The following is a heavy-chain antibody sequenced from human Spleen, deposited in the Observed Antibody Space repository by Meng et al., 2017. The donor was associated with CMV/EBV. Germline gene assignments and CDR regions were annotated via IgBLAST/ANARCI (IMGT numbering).Heavy chain of an antibody. Sequence: AGCGLGRRWPSVRVADKALGHNFTSYAMNWVEQAPGTGIDGMEWTNPNPGNPTYALDCTGRYVFTLDTSGRTAYLQISSLKAEDTAVYYCARDPDSAVCENCSSWGQGTLVTVSS. V-gene: IGHV7-4-1*02. CDR2: TNPNPGNP. J-gene: IGHJ4*02. D-gene: IGHD6-13*01. CDR3: ARDPDSAVCENCSS. CDR1: GHNFTSYA.